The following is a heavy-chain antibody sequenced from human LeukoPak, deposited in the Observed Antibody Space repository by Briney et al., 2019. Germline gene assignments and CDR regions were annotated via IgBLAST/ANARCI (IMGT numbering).Heavy chain of an antibody. J-gene: IGHJ4*02. CDR1: GFPFSSYS. V-gene: IGHV3-48*01. CDR3: ARVSSGYDSYYFDY. CDR2: ISYSSSI. Sequence: GGSLRLSCAASGFPFSSYSMNWVRQAPGKGLKWVSYISYSSSIPYADSVKGRFTISRDNAKNSLYLQMNSLRTEDTALYYCARVSSGYDSYYFDYWGQGTLVTVSS. D-gene: IGHD5-12*01.